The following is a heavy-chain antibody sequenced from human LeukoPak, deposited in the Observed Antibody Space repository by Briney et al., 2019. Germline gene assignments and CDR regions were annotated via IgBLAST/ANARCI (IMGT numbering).Heavy chain of an antibody. V-gene: IGHV3-49*04. J-gene: IGHJ4*02. CDR1: GFTFGDYA. Sequence: GGSLRLSCTASGFTFGDYAMSWVRQAPGKGLEWVGFIRSKAYGGTTEYAASVKGRLTISRDDSKSIAYLQMNSLKTWYRAVYYCTRAVDIVVVVAANEYGGQGTRVTVSS. CDR3: TRAVDIVVVVAANEY. D-gene: IGHD2-15*01. CDR2: IRSKAYGGTT.